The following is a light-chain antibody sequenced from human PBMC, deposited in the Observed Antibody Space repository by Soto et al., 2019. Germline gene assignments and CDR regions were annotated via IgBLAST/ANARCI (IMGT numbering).Light chain of an antibody. CDR3: AKWGDGLNSYV. CDR1: SSKIGSNT. Sequence: QSVLTQPPSASGTPGQRVTISCSGSSSKIGSNTVSWYQQLPQRAPKLLIFSNNQRPSGVPDRFSASKSGTSASLVISGLQSEDEADYYWAKWGDGLNSYVFGTGTKVTVL. CDR2: SNN. J-gene: IGLJ1*01. V-gene: IGLV1-44*01.